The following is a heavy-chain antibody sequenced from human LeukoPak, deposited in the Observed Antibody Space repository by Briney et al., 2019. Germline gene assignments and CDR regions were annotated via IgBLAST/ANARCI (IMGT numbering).Heavy chain of an antibody. CDR2: MYTGSGT. CDR1: TFTVSDTF. CDR3: ARGPPFDP. J-gene: IGHJ5*02. V-gene: IGHV3-66*01. Sequence: GGSLRLSCVGLTFTVSDTFMSWVRQAPGKGLDWVSTMYTGSGTDYADSVKGRFTISRDSSKNTVYLQMNSLRDEDTAVYYCARGPPFDPWGQGTLVTVSS.